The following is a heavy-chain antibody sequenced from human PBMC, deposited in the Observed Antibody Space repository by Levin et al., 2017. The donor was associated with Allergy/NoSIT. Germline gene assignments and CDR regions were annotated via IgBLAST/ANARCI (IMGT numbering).Heavy chain of an antibody. CDR3: ARARWGYSYGWYYFDY. D-gene: IGHD5-18*01. V-gene: IGHV3-66*01. Sequence: PGGSLRLSCAASGFTVSSNYMSWVRQAPGKGLEWVSVIYSGGSTYYADSVKGRFTISRDNSKNTLYLQMNSLRAEDTAVYYCARARWGYSYGWYYFDYWGQGTLVTVSS. CDR1: GFTVSSNY. J-gene: IGHJ4*02. CDR2: IYSGGST.